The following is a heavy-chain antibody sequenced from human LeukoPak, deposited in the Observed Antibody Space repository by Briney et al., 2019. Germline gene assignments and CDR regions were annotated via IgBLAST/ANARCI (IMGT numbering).Heavy chain of an antibody. J-gene: IGHJ4*02. CDR2: ISYGGST. CDR1: GGSTSIYY. V-gene: IGHV4-59*01. D-gene: IGHD6-13*01. CDR3: ASGKIWYRFDY. Sequence: SETLSLTCTVSGGSTSIYYWSWIRQPPGKGLEWLGFISYGGSTNYNPSLKSRVTVSVDTSKNQFSLNLSSVTAADTAVYYCASGKIWYRFDYWGQGTLVTVSS.